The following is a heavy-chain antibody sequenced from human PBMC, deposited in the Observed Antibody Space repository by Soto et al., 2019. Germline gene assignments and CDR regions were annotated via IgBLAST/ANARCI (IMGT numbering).Heavy chain of an antibody. Sequence: SETLSLTCAVYGGSFSGYYWSWIRQPPGKGLEWIGEIYHSGSTNYNPSLKSRVTISVDTSKNQFSLKLSSVTAADTAVYYCARAGSSSWDPFDYWGRGTLVTVSS. J-gene: IGHJ4*02. CDR2: IYHSGST. D-gene: IGHD6-6*01. CDR3: ARAGSSSWDPFDY. V-gene: IGHV4-34*01. CDR1: GGSFSGYY.